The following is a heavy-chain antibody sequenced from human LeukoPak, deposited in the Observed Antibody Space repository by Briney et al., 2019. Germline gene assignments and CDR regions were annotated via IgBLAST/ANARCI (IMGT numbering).Heavy chain of an antibody. J-gene: IGHJ4*02. CDR3: ARATTYDYVWGTYRYIDY. CDR2: MNPNSGNT. Sequence: GASVKVSCKASGYTFTSYDINWVRQATGQGLEWMGWMNPNSGNTGYAQKFQGRVTMTRNISISTAYMELSSLRSEDTAVYYCARATTYDYVWGTYRYIDYWGQGTLVTVSS. V-gene: IGHV1-8*01. CDR1: GYTFTSYD. D-gene: IGHD3-16*02.